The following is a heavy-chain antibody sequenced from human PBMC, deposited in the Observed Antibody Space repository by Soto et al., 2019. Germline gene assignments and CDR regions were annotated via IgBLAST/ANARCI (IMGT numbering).Heavy chain of an antibody. J-gene: IGHJ4*02. V-gene: IGHV1-8*01. D-gene: IGHD1-26*01. CDR1: GYTFTTYD. CDR2: LNPHNGNA. CDR3: ARRGESSGPNYFDF. Sequence: QVQLVQSGAEVRKPGASVKVSCKASGYTFTTYDINWVRQAAGQGFEWMGWLNPHNGNAGYAHKFQGRVTMTRNTSTYTAYLEVSSLRSDDTAVCYCARRGESSGPNYFDFWGQGTLVTVSS.